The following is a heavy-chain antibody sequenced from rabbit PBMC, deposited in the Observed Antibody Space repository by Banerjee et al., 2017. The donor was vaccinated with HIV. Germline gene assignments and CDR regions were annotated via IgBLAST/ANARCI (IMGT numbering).Heavy chain of an antibody. CDR3: ARDDGSGYFFKL. J-gene: IGHJ4*01. CDR2: IAGGSSGNT. CDR1: GFSFSSSYY. D-gene: IGHD1-1*01. Sequence: QSLGESGGDLVKPGASLTLTCTASGFSFSSSYYMCWVRQAPGKGLEWIACIAGGSSGNTYYATWAKGRFTISKTSSTTVTLQMTSLTAADTATYFCARDDGSGYFFKLWGQGTLVTVS. V-gene: IGHV1S40*01.